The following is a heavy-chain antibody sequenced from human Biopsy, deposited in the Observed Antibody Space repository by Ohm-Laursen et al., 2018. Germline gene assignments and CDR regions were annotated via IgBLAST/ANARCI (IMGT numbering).Heavy chain of an antibody. CDR3: GNEVHGRDY. CDR2: INQGGRT. CDR1: GKTFSDYY. V-gene: IGHV4-34*08. D-gene: IGHD2-15*01. J-gene: IGHJ4*02. Sequence: TLSLTCEVYGKTFSDYYWSWIRQPPGKGLEWIGQINQGGRTNYNPSLKSRVNISADKSKNQFSLKLSTVTSADTAVYFCGNEVHGRDYWGLGALVTVSS.